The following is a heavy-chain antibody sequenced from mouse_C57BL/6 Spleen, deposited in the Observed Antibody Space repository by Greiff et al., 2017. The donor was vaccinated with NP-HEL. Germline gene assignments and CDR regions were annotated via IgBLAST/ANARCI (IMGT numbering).Heavy chain of an antibody. CDR3: AREALALTGTGFAH. V-gene: IGHV1-66*01. J-gene: IGHJ3*01. Sequence: QVQLKESGPELVKPGASVKISCKASGYSFTSYYIHWVKQRPGQGLEWIGWIYPGSGNTKYNEKFKGKATLTADTSSSTAYMQLSSLTSEDSAVSYCAREALALTGTGFAHWGQGNLGTVS. CDR2: IYPGSGNT. CDR1: GYSFTSYY. D-gene: IGHD4-1*01.